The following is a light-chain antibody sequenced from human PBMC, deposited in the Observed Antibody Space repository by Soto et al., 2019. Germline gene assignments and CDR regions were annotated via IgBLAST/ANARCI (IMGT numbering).Light chain of an antibody. V-gene: IGKV3-11*01. J-gene: IGKJ3*01. CDR1: QSVSSY. Sequence: EIVLTQSPATLSLSPGERATLSCRASQSVSSYLAWYQQKPGQAPRLLIYDASNRATGIPARFSGSGSGTDFTLTISRLEPEDFAVYYCQQRSNWSGTFGPGTKVDIK. CDR3: QQRSNWSGT. CDR2: DAS.